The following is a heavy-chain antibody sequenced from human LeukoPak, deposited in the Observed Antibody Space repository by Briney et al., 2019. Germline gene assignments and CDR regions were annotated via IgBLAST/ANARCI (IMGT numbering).Heavy chain of an antibody. D-gene: IGHD3-10*01. CDR1: GGSISSNSYY. Sequence: PSETLSLTCTVSGGSISSNSYYWGWIRQPPGKGLEWIGSIYYSASTYYNPSLKSRVTISVDTSKNQFSLKLSSVTAADTAVYYCARRMVRGFVTSDPHFDLWGRGTLVTVSS. J-gene: IGHJ2*01. CDR3: ARRMVRGFVTSDPHFDL. CDR2: IYYSAST. V-gene: IGHV4-39*07.